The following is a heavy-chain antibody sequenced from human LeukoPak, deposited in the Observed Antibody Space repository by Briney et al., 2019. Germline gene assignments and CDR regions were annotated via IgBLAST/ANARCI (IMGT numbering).Heavy chain of an antibody. D-gene: IGHD1-26*01. CDR1: GFTFSSYS. J-gene: IGHJ3*02. V-gene: IGHV3-21*01. CDR2: ISSSSSYI. CDR3: ARDRSGSYSAFDI. Sequence: GGSLRLSCAASGFTFSSYSMNWVRQAPGKGLEWVPSISSSSSYIYYADSVKGRFTISRDNAKNSLYLQMNSLRAEDTAVYYCARDRSGSYSAFDIWGQGTMVTVSS.